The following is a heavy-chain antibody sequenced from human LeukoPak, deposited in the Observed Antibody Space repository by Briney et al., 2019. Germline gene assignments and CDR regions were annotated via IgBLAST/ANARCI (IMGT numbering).Heavy chain of an antibody. D-gene: IGHD2-2*01. CDR1: GFTFSSYS. CDR2: TNHSGST. J-gene: IGHJ4*02. CDR3: ASGYQLPYY. V-gene: IGHV4-34*01. Sequence: GSLRLSCAASGFTFSSYSMNWVRQPPGKGLEWIGETNHSGSTNYNPSLKSRVTISVDTSKNQFSLKLNSVTAADTAVYYCASGYQLPYYWGQGTLVTVSS.